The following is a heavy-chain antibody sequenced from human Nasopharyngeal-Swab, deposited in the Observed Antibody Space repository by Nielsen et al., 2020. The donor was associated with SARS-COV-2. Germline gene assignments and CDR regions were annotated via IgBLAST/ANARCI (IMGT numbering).Heavy chain of an antibody. Sequence: SETLSLTCTVSGGSISSASDYWSWIRQPAGKGLEWIGRFYSSGSTNYNPSLKSRVTISVDMSRNQLSLKLISVTAADTAVYYCARSYGRGFDFWGQGTLVTVSS. J-gene: IGHJ4*02. V-gene: IGHV4-61*02. CDR2: FYSSGST. D-gene: IGHD4-17*01. CDR1: GGSISSASDY. CDR3: ARSYGRGFDF.